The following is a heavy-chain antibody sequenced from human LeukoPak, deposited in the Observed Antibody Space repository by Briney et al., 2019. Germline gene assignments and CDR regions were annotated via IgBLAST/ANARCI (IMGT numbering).Heavy chain of an antibody. CDR1: GGSISSGGYY. CDR2: IYYSGST. J-gene: IGHJ6*02. D-gene: IGHD5-12*01. CDR3: ARGAGYSGYDYYYGMDV. V-gene: IGHV4-31*03. Sequence: SQTLSLTCTVSGGSISSGGYYCSWIRQHPGKGLEWIGYIYYSGSTYYNPSLKSRVTISVDTSKNQFSLKLSSVTAADTAVYYCARGAGYSGYDYYYGMDVWGQGTTVTVSS.